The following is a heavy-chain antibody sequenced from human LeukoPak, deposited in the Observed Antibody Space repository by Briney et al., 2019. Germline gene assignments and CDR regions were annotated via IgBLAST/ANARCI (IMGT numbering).Heavy chain of an antibody. Sequence: PGGSLRLSCAASGFTFDNYAMHWVRQGPGKGLEWVSGISWNSGSRVYVDSVRGRFTISRDNAKNSLYLQMDSLRPEDMALYYCVEDVSLGFCSGGSCSAHFDYWGQGTLVTVSS. CDR1: GFTFDNYA. CDR3: VEDVSLGFCSGGSCSAHFDY. D-gene: IGHD2-15*01. V-gene: IGHV3-9*03. CDR2: ISWNSGSR. J-gene: IGHJ4*02.